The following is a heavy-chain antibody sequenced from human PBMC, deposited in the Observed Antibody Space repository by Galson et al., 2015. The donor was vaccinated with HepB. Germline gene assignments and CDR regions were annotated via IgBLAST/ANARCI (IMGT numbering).Heavy chain of an antibody. Sequence: SLRLSCAASGFIFSVHFMDWVRLAPGKGLEWVGRSRNKADSYTTEYAASVKGRFTISRDNSKNSLYLQMNSLKTEDTAVYYCTRHFFTDWGQGTLVTVSS. CDR1: GFIFSVHF. V-gene: IGHV3-72*01. J-gene: IGHJ4*02. CDR3: TRHFFTD. CDR2: SRNKADSYTT. D-gene: IGHD2-8*02.